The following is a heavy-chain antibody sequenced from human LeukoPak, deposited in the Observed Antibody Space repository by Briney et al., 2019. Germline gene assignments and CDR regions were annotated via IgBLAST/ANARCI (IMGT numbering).Heavy chain of an antibody. D-gene: IGHD1-1*01. CDR3: TRDRGAYNLYDY. Sequence: GGSLRLSCAASGFTVSTNYMSWIRQAPGKGLEWVGFIRSKAYGETADYAASVKGRFTISRDDSKAIAYLQMNSLKTEDTAVYHCTRDRGAYNLYDYWGQGTLVTVSS. V-gene: IGHV3-49*03. J-gene: IGHJ4*02. CDR1: GFTVSTNY. CDR2: IRSKAYGETA.